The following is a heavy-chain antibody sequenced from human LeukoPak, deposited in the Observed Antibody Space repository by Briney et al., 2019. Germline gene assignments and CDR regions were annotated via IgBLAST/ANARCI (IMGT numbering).Heavy chain of an antibody. J-gene: IGHJ4*02. CDR2: IYYSGST. Sequence: SQTLSLTCTVSGGSISSGDYYWSWLRQPPGKGLEWIGYIYYSGSTYYNPSLKSRVTISVDTSKNQFSLKLSSVTAADTAVYYCAREGGSGCSGGSCYPGAIDYWGPGTLVTVSS. D-gene: IGHD2-15*01. V-gene: IGHV4-30-4*01. CDR1: GGSISSGDYY. CDR3: AREGGSGCSGGSCYPGAIDY.